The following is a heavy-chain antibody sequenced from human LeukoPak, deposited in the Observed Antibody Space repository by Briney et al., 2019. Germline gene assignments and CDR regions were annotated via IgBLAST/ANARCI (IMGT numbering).Heavy chain of an antibody. Sequence: PGGSLRLSCAASGFTFSSYSMNWVRQAPGKGLEGVSYISSSSSTIYYADSVKGRFTISRDNAKNSLYLQMNSLRAEDTAVYYCARAHWDVDIVATIRTPYYYYYMDVWGKGTTVTVSS. CDR1: GFTFSSYS. J-gene: IGHJ6*03. D-gene: IGHD5-12*01. CDR3: ARAHWDVDIVATIRTPYYYYYMDV. V-gene: IGHV3-48*01. CDR2: ISSSSSTI.